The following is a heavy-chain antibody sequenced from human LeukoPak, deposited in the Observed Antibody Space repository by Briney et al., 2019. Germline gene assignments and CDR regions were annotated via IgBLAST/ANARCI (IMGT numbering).Heavy chain of an antibody. CDR1: GGSISSGSYY. CDR3: ARGPGGSSSSDFDY. Sequence: SQTLSLTCTVSGGSISSGSYYWSWIRQPAGKGLEWIGRINTSGSTNYNPSLKSRVTISVDTSKNQFSLKLSSVTAADTAVYYCARGPGGSSSSDFDYWGQGTLVTVSS. V-gene: IGHV4-61*02. D-gene: IGHD6-6*01. J-gene: IGHJ4*02. CDR2: INTSGST.